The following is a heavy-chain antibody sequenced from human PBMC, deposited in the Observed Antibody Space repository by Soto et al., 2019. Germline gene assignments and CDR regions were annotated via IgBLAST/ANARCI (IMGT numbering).Heavy chain of an antibody. CDR3: AHTYYYDSSGYYLAADAFDI. V-gene: IGHV2-5*02. CDR2: IYWDDDK. D-gene: IGHD3-22*01. J-gene: IGHJ3*02. Sequence: QITLKESGPTLVKPTQTLTLTCTFSGFSLSTSGVGVGWIRQPPGKALEWLALIYWDDDKRYSPSLKSRLTIAKDTSKNQVVLTMINMDPVDTATYYCAHTYYYDSSGYYLAADAFDIWGQGTMVTVSS. CDR1: GFSLSTSGVG.